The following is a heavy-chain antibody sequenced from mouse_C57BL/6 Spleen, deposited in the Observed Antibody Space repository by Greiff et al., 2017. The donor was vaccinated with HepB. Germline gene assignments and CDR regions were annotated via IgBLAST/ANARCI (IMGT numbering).Heavy chain of an antibody. J-gene: IGHJ2*01. CDR2: IWRGGST. CDR1: GFSLTSYG. V-gene: IGHV2-5*01. D-gene: IGHD1-1*01. Sequence: VQLQQSGPGLVQPSQSLSITCTVSGFSLTSYGVHWVRQSPGKGLEWLGVIWRGGSTDYNAAFMSRLSITKDNSKRQVFFKMNSLQADDTAIYYCAKERGYYGSSPYYFDYWGQGTTLTVSS. CDR3: AKERGYYGSSPYYFDY.